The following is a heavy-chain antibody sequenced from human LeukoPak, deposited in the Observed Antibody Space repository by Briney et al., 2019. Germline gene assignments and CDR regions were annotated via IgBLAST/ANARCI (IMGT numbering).Heavy chain of an antibody. CDR1: GGTFSSYA. V-gene: IGHV1-3*01. CDR2: INAGNGNT. Sequence: ASVKVSCKASGGTFSSYAISWVRQAPGQGLEWMGWINAGNGNTKYSQKFQGRVTITRDTSASTAYMELSSLRSEDTAVYYCARGRRDSSGYRMDVWGQGTTVTVSS. CDR3: ARGRRDSSGYRMDV. J-gene: IGHJ6*02. D-gene: IGHD3-22*01.